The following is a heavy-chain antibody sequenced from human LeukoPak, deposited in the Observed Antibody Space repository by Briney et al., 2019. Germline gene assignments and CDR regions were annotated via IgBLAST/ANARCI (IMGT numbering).Heavy chain of an antibody. Sequence: GGSLRLSCTAAGFSFTNAWMSWIRQAPGKGLEWVSAISGSGGSTFYADSVKGRFTLSRDNSKNTLYLQMNSLRAEDTAVYFCAKGVWTDYTITHFDYWGQGTLVTVSS. CDR2: ISGSGGST. D-gene: IGHD3/OR15-3a*01. CDR3: AKGVWTDYTITHFDY. J-gene: IGHJ4*02. V-gene: IGHV3-23*01. CDR1: GFSFTNAW.